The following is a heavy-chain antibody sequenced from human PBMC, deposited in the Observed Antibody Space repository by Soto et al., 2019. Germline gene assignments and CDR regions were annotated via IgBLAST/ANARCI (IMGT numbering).Heavy chain of an antibody. D-gene: IGHD1-26*01. Sequence: EVQLVESGGGLVQPGGSLRLSCAASGFTFSSYWMHWVRQAPGKGLVWVSRINSDGSSTSYADSVKGRFTISSDNAKNTLYLPMNSLRAEGTAVYSCARGGSLNWYFDLWGRSNLGTVSS. V-gene: IGHV3-74*01. CDR2: INSDGSST. J-gene: IGHJ2*01. CDR3: ARGGSLNWYFDL. CDR1: GFTFSSYW.